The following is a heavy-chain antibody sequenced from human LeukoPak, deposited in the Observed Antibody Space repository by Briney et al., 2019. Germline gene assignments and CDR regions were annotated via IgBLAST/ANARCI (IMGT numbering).Heavy chain of an antibody. CDR2: VFYNGAT. D-gene: IGHD6-19*01. CDR3: ARDVAVPWVMGGGGGNWFDP. Sequence: ASETLSLTCIVSGGSISSSIYYWAWVRQPPGKGLEWIGTVFYNGATQYSPSLRSRVTISIDTSTNQFSLKLTSVTAADTALYYCARDVAVPWVMGGGGGNWFDPWGQGTLITVSS. J-gene: IGHJ5*02. CDR1: GGSISSSIYY. V-gene: IGHV4-39*07.